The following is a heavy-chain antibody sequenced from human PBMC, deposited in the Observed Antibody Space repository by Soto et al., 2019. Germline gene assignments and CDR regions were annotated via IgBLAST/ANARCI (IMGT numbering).Heavy chain of an antibody. CDR1: GFTFSSYW. J-gene: IGHJ6*03. Sequence: GGSLRLSCAASGFTFSSYWMSWVRQAPGKGLEWVANIKQDGSEKYYVDSVKGRFTISRDNAKNSLYLQMNSLRAEDTAVYYCARVVRGYDILTGYYYYYYMDVWGKGTTVTVSS. D-gene: IGHD3-9*01. V-gene: IGHV3-7*01. CDR2: IKQDGSEK. CDR3: ARVVRGYDILTGYYYYYYMDV.